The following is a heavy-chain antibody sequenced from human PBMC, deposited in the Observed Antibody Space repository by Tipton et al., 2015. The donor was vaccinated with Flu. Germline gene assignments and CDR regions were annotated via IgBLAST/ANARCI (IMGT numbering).Heavy chain of an antibody. CDR3: ARLSYYDVDLKNFYFDY. CDR1: SGSVNNYF. CDR2: ISHSGNT. D-gene: IGHD3-10*02. V-gene: IGHV4-59*05. J-gene: IGHJ4*02. Sequence: TLSLTCTVSSGSVNNYFWSWIRQPPGKGLEWMGGISHSGNTHYNPSLKSRVVISVDTSKNQLSLKLSSVTAADTAVYYCARLSYYDVDLKNFYFDYWGQGALVTVSS.